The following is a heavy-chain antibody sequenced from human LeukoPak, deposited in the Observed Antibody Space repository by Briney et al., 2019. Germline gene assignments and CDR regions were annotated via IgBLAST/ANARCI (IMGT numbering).Heavy chain of an antibody. D-gene: IGHD3-10*01. CDR3: ARRPVQGPFDY. CDR2: IKQDGSEK. CDR1: GFTFSSYA. J-gene: IGHJ4*02. V-gene: IGHV3-7*01. Sequence: GGSLRLSCAASGFTFSSYAMSWVRQAPGKGLEWVANIKQDGSEKSYVDSVKGRFTISRDNAKNSLYLQMNSLRAEDTAVYYCARRPVQGPFDYWGQGTLVTVSS.